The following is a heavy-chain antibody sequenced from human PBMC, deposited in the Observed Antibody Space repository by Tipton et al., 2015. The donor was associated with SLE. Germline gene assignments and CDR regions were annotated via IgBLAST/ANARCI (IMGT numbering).Heavy chain of an antibody. J-gene: IGHJ5*02. CDR1: GGSLSGYW. CDR2: IYPTGRT. Sequence: TLSLTCTVYGGSLSGYWWSWIRQSPGKGLEWIGEIYPTGRTDYNPSLMSRVTISVDTSQNQFSLRLTSVTAADTAVYYCARDLWTGDFGRFDPWGQGTLVTVSS. CDR3: ARDLWTGDFGRFDP. D-gene: IGHD2-21*02. V-gene: IGHV4-34*01.